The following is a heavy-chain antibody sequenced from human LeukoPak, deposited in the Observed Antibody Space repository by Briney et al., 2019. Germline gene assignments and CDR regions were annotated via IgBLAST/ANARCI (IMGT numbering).Heavy chain of an antibody. CDR1: GFSFSRHG. CDR2: IWYDGSNK. J-gene: IGHJ4*02. D-gene: IGHD3-22*01. CDR3: ARERDSSVSLGVGLDY. V-gene: IGHV3-33*07. Sequence: GRSLRLSCAASGFSFSRHGMYWVRQAPGKGLEWVAVIWYDGSNKYYADSVKGRFTISRDNSKNTLYLQMNSLRAEDTAVYYCARERDSSVSLGVGLDYWGQGTLVTVSS.